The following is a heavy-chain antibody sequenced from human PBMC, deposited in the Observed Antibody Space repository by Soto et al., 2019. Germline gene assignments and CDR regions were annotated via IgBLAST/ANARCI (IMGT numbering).Heavy chain of an antibody. D-gene: IGHD2-21*02. Sequence: PSETLSLTCIVSGVSVTSYTWSWVRQPANKGLEWIGRVFSSVSATYSPSLKSRVRISMDTPENRIALKLDSVNAAAAGVYYCTRDGMTTGDTWGPGTLVTVSS. V-gene: IGHV4-4*07. CDR3: TRDGMTTGDT. CDR2: VFSSVSA. CDR1: GVSVTSYT. J-gene: IGHJ4*02.